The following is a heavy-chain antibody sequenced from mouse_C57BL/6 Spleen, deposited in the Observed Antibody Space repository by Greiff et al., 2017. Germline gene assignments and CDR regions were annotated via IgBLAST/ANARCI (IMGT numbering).Heavy chain of an antibody. Sequence: QVHVKQSGAELVKPGASVKLSCKASGYTFTEYTIHWVKQRSGQGLEWIGWFYPGSGSIKYNEKFKDKATLTADKSSSTVYMELSRLTSEDSAVYFCARHEERGYLPYAMDYWGQGTSVTVSS. D-gene: IGHD2-1*01. CDR1: GYTFTEYT. V-gene: IGHV1-62-2*01. CDR3: ARHEERGYLPYAMDY. J-gene: IGHJ4*01. CDR2: FYPGSGSI.